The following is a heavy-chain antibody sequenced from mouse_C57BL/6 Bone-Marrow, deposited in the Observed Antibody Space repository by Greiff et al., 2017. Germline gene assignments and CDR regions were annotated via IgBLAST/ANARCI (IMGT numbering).Heavy chain of an antibody. V-gene: IGHV14-4*01. CDR3: ATAAYGYDGVAY. CDR2: IDPESGDT. D-gene: IGHD2-2*01. Sequence: VQLQQSGAELVRPGASVKLSCTASGFTIKDDYMHWVKQRPEQGLEWIGWIDPESGDTEYASKFQGKATITADTSSNTAYLQLRSLTSEDSAVXDCATAAYGYDGVAYWGQGTLVTVSA. CDR1: GFTIKDDY. J-gene: IGHJ3*01.